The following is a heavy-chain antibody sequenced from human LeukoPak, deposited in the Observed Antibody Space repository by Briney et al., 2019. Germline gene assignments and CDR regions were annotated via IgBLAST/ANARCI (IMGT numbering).Heavy chain of an antibody. CDR3: AKSFDGFGSDY. Sequence: GGSLRLSCAASGFTFSSYSMNWIRQAPGKGLEWVSSISSSSSYIYYADSVKGRFTISRDNAKNSLYLQMNSLRAEDTALYYCAKSFDGFGSDYWGQGTLVTVSS. CDR1: GFTFSSYS. D-gene: IGHD3-9*01. J-gene: IGHJ4*02. V-gene: IGHV3-21*04. CDR2: ISSSSSYI.